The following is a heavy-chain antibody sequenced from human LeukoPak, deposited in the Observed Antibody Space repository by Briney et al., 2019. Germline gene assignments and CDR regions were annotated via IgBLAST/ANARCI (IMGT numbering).Heavy chain of an antibody. D-gene: IGHD5-12*01. V-gene: IGHV4-30-2*01. Sequence: PSETLSLTCAVSGGSISSGGYSWGWIRQPPGKGLEWIGYIYHSGSTYYNPCLKSRVTISVDRSKNQFSLKLSSVTAADTAVYYCARGPADESGHEPAGAYYGMDVWGQGTTVTVSS. CDR3: ARGPADESGHEPAGAYYGMDV. CDR1: GGSISSGGYS. J-gene: IGHJ6*02. CDR2: IYHSGST.